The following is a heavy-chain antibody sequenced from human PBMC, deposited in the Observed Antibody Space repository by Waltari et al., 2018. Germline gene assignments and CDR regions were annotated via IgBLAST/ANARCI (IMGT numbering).Heavy chain of an antibody. CDR3: ARASYSSSWPYYFDY. D-gene: IGHD6-13*01. V-gene: IGHV1-69*04. CDR2: IIPILGIA. Sequence: QVQLVQSGAEVKKPGSSVTVSCKASGGTFSSYAISWVRPAPGQGLEWMGGIIPILGIANYAQKFQGRVTITADESTSTAYMELSSLRSEDTAVYYCARASYSSSWPYYFDYWGQGTLVTVSS. J-gene: IGHJ4*02. CDR1: GGTFSSYA.